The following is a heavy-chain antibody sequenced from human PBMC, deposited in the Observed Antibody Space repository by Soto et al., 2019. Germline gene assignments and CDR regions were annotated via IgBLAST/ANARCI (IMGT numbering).Heavy chain of an antibody. CDR2: ISYDGSNK. Sequence: GGSLRLSCAASGFTFSSYGMHWVRQAPGKGLEWVAVISYDGSNKYYADSVKGRFTISRDNSMNTLYLQMNSLRAEDTAVYYCAKDRGSGSYYYYGMDVWGQGTTVTVSS. V-gene: IGHV3-30*18. D-gene: IGHD3-10*01. CDR3: AKDRGSGSYYYYGMDV. CDR1: GFTFSSYG. J-gene: IGHJ6*02.